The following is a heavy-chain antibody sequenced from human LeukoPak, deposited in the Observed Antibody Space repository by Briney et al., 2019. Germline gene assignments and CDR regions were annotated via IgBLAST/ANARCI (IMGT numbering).Heavy chain of an antibody. J-gene: IGHJ5*02. Sequence: SETLSLTCTVSGGSISSYYWSWSRQPPGKGLEWIGYIYYSGSTNYNPSLKSRVTISVDTSKNQFSLKLSSVTAADTAVYYCARSPTRIMVRGVIITGWFDPWGQGTLVTVSS. V-gene: IGHV4-59*01. CDR1: GGSISSYY. CDR2: IYYSGST. D-gene: IGHD3-10*01. CDR3: ARSPTRIMVRGVIITGWFDP.